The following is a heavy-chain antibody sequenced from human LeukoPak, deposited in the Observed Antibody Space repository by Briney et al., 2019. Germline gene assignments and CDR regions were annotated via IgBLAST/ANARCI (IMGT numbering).Heavy chain of an antibody. D-gene: IGHD6-13*01. CDR1: GGSISSSNW. Sequence: SETLSLTCAVSGGSISSSNWWSWVRQPPGKGLEWIGEIYHSGSTNYNPSLKSRVTISVDTSKNQFSLKLSSVTAADTAVYYCAREGQQLVNPGDYWGQGTLVTVSS. CDR2: IYHSGST. J-gene: IGHJ4*02. CDR3: AREGQQLVNPGDY. V-gene: IGHV4-4*02.